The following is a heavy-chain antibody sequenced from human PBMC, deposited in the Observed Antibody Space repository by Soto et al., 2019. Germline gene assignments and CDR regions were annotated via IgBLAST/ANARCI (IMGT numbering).Heavy chain of an antibody. CDR2: VSGSGGST. CDR1: GFTFSSYA. Sequence: EVQLLESGGGLVQPGASLRLSCAASGFTFSSYAMSCVRQAPGKGLEWVSGVSGSGGSTYYADSVKGRFTISRDNSKNTLYLQMSSLRAEDTAVYYCAKVVPPIDYWGQGTLVTVSS. J-gene: IGHJ4*02. CDR3: AKVVPPIDY. V-gene: IGHV3-23*01.